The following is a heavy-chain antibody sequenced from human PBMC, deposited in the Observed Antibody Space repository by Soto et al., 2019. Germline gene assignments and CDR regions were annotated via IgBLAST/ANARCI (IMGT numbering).Heavy chain of an antibody. CDR3: ARSGLPDPVVVVGHTPFDP. Sequence: ASVKVSCKASGYTFTNYDINWVRRAPGQGLEWMGWISAYNGDTNYAQKLQGRVTMTTDTSTSTAYMELRSLRSDDTAVYYCARSGLPDPVVVVGHTPFDPWGQGTLVTVSS. V-gene: IGHV1-18*01. CDR1: GYTFTNYD. CDR2: ISAYNGDT. D-gene: IGHD2-15*01. J-gene: IGHJ5*02.